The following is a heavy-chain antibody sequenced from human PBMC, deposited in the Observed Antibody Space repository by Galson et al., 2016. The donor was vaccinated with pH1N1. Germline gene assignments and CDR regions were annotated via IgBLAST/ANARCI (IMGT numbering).Heavy chain of an antibody. D-gene: IGHD1-1*01. CDR3: ARPGRTETTKEGFAWGYGMGV. Sequence: QSGAEVKKPGESLKISCKASGGSFAKYAVSWVRQAPGQGLEWMGRIIPIYGTANYAQKFQGRVTITADEYTTTVYMELRSLISEDTAIYYCARPGRTETTKEGFAWGYGMGVWGQGTTVTVSS. CDR1: GGSFAKYA. CDR2: IIPIYGTA. V-gene: IGHV1-69*15. J-gene: IGHJ6*02.